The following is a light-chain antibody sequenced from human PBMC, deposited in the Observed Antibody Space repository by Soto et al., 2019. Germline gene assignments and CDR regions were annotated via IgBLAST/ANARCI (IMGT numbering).Light chain of an antibody. Sequence: QSVLTQPASVSGSPGQSITISCTGTSSDVRGYNYVSWYQQHPGKAPKLMIYEVSNRPSGVSNRFSGSKSGNTASLTISGLPAEDEADYYCSSYTSSSTHNYVFGTGTKVTVL. V-gene: IGLV2-14*01. CDR3: SSYTSSSTHNYV. J-gene: IGLJ1*01. CDR1: SSDVRGYNY. CDR2: EVS.